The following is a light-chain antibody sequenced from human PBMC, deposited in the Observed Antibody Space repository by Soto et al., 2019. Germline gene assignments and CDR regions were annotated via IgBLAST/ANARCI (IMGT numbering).Light chain of an antibody. J-gene: IGKJ5*01. Sequence: RLTQSPSSLSASVGDTVTISWRASQDISTYLAWYQHKPGKAPTLLIFGASSLHTGVPPRFAGSGSGSEFTLTINRLQPDDFATYYCQHYTLYSAPFGQGTRV. V-gene: IGKV1-5*01. CDR2: GAS. CDR3: QHYTLYSAP. CDR1: QDISTY.